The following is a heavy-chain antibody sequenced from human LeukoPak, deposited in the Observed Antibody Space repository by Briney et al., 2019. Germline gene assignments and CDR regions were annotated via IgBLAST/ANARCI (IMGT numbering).Heavy chain of an antibody. CDR1: AFTVSNSY. CDR3: AGRRVLDAYY. D-gene: IGHD3-16*01. CDR2: IYSGDNA. V-gene: IGHV3-66*02. Sequence: SHSLCGAASAFTVSNSYRMRVRKAPGKGLKRVSVIYSGDNANYLESVKGRFTISRDNSKNALFLQMNRLRAEDTAVYYCAGRRVLDAYYWGQGTLVTVSS. J-gene: IGHJ4*02.